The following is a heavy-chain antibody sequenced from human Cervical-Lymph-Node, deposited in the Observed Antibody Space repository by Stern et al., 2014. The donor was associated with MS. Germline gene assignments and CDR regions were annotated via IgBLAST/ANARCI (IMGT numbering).Heavy chain of an antibody. CDR3: ARQPDYSDFLDF. CDR2: INGGPGTT. D-gene: IGHD4-11*01. CDR1: GYNFIDHA. J-gene: IGHJ4*02. V-gene: IGHV1-3*01. Sequence: DQLVQSGAEVKKPGASMTISCKTSGYNFIDHAIHLVRQAPGQRLEWMGWINGGPGTTKYSQKFQGRVSFTRDKAASAAYMDLSSLSPDDTAVYYCARQPDYSDFLDFWGQGTLVTVSS.